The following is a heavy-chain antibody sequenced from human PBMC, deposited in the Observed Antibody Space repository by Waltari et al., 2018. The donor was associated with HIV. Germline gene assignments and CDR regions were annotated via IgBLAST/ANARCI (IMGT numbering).Heavy chain of an antibody. CDR1: GFTFSSSG. D-gene: IGHD6-19*01. J-gene: IGHJ4*02. CDR3: AKDFSSGWYYFDY. CDR2: ISYDGNTT. V-gene: IGHV3-30*18. Sequence: QVQLVESGGGVVQPERSLRLSCAASGFTFSSSGMHWVRQAPGKGLEWVALISYDGNTTYYADSVKGRFTISRDDSKNTLYLHMNSLRPEDTALYYCAKDFSSGWYYFDYWGQGTLVTVSS.